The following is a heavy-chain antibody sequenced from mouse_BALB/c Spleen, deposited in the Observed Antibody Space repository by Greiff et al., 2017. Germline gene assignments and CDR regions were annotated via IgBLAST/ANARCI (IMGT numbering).Heavy chain of an antibody. D-gene: IGHD1-1*02. V-gene: IGHV1-20*02. CDR2: INPYNGDT. CDR1: GYSFTGYF. J-gene: IGHJ2*01. Sequence: VQLQQSGPELVKPGASVKISCKASGYSFTGYFMNWVMQSHGKSLEWIGRINPYNGDTFYNQKFKGKATLTVDKSSSTAHMELRSLASEDSAVYYCARRDDYYAMDYWGQGTTLTVSS. CDR3: ARRDDYYAMDY.